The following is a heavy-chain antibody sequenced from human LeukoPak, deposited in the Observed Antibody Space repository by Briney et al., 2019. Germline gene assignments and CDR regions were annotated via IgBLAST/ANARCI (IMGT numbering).Heavy chain of an antibody. Sequence: SGPTLVKPTQTLTLTCTFSGFSLSTSGVGVGWIRQPPGKALEWLALIYWDDDKRYSPSLKSRLTITKDTSKNQVVLTMTNMDPVDTATYYCAHRDDGALRSDYFDYWGQGTLVTVSS. CDR2: IYWDDDK. V-gene: IGHV2-5*02. CDR1: GFSLSTSGVG. CDR3: AHRDDGALRSDYFDY. D-gene: IGHD4-17*01. J-gene: IGHJ4*02.